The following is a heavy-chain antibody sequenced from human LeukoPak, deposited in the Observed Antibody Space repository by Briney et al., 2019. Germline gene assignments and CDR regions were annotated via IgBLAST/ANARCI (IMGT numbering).Heavy chain of an antibody. CDR2: ISGSGGST. CDR3: AKDRSIGTYYAFDH. D-gene: IGHD1-26*01. Sequence: PGGSLRLSCAASGFTFSNYAMNWVRQAPGKGLEWVSTISGSGGSTYYADSVKGRFTVSRDNSKNSLYLQMSSLTAADTAVYYCAKDRSIGTYYAFDHWGQGTLVTVSS. V-gene: IGHV3-23*01. J-gene: IGHJ4*02. CDR1: GFTFSNYA.